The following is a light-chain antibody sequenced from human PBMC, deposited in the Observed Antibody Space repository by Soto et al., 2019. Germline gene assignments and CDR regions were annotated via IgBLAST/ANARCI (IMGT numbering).Light chain of an antibody. V-gene: IGKV3-11*01. J-gene: IGKJ2*01. CDR3: KQSSSWYT. Sequence: EIVLTQSPATLSLSPGERATLSCRASQSVSSYLAWYQQKPGQAPRLLIYDASNRATGIPARFSGSGSGTAFTLSLRSLEPEDFAVYYCKQSSSWYTVGKGTKKE. CDR1: QSVSSY. CDR2: DAS.